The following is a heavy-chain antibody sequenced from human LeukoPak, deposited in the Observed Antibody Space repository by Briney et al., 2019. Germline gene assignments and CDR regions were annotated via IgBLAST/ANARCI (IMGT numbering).Heavy chain of an antibody. D-gene: IGHD1-26*01. Sequence: SETLSLTCAVSGGSISSSNWWSWVRQPPGKGLEWIGEIYHGGSTNYNPSLKSRVAISVDKSKNQFSLKLSSVTAADTAVYYCARDQVVGATWSSYGMDVWGQGTTVTVSS. V-gene: IGHV4-4*02. CDR1: GGSISSSNW. CDR3: ARDQVVGATWSSYGMDV. J-gene: IGHJ6*02. CDR2: IYHGGST.